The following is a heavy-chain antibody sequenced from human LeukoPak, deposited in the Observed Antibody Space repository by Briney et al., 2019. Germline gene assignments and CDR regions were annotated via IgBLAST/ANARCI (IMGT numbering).Heavy chain of an antibody. Sequence: PSETLSLTCTVSGGSISSFNWSWIRQPPGKGLEWIGNINYSGSTNSNPSLKSRATISVDMSRKHFFLDLSSVTAADAAVYYCARAVHYSGTSDQYTGGWYYFDFWGQGTLVTVSS. D-gene: IGHD3-10*01. J-gene: IGHJ4*02. CDR3: ARAVHYSGTSDQYTGGWYYFDF. V-gene: IGHV4-59*01. CDR1: GGSISSFN. CDR2: INYSGST.